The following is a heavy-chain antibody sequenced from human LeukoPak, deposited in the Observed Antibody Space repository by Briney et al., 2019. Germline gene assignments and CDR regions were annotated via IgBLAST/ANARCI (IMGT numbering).Heavy chain of an antibody. CDR3: ARQPARAMGPYYYYGMDV. J-gene: IGHJ6*02. CDR2: IIPILGIA. CDR1: GGTFSSYA. V-gene: IGHV1-69*04. D-gene: IGHD5-18*01. Sequence: ASVKVSCKAPGGTFSSYAISWVRQAPGQGLEWMGRIIPILGIANYAQKFQGRVTITADKSTSTAYMELSSLRSEDTAVYYCARQPARAMGPYYYYGMDVWGQGTTVTVSS.